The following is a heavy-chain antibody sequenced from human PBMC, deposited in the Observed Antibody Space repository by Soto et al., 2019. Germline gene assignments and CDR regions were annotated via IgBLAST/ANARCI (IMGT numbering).Heavy chain of an antibody. Sequence: GASVKVSCKASGGTFSSYTISWVRQAPGQGLEWMGRIIPILGIANYAQKFQGRVTITADKFTSTAYMELSSLRSEDTAVYYCAREDYYGSGSYNYYYYYMDVWGKGTTVTVSS. CDR3: AREDYYGSGSYNYYYYYMDV. CDR1: GGTFSSYT. V-gene: IGHV1-69*04. J-gene: IGHJ6*03. CDR2: IIPILGIA. D-gene: IGHD3-10*01.